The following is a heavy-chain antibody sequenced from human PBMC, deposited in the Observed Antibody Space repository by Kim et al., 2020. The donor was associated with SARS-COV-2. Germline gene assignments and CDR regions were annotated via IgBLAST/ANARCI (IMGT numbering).Heavy chain of an antibody. CDR3: AKNPGGGSGCPRFDY. V-gene: IGHV3-23*01. D-gene: IGHD3-10*01. Sequence: GGSLRLSCAASGFAFSSYAMSWVRQAPGKGLEWVSAISGSGGSTYYADSVKGRFTISRDNSKNTLYLQMNSLRAEDTAVYYCAKNPGGGSGCPRFDYWGQGTLVTVSS. J-gene: IGHJ4*02. CDR2: ISGSGGST. CDR1: GFAFSSYA.